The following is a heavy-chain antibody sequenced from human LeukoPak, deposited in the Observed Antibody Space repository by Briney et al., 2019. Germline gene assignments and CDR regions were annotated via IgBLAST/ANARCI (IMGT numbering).Heavy chain of an antibody. V-gene: IGHV3-30-3*01. CDR3: ARDPYLVTTRGNWFDP. D-gene: IGHD4-17*01. Sequence: GGSLRLSCAASGFTFSSYTMHWVRQAPGKGLEWVAVISYDGSNKYYADSVKGRFTISRDNSKNTLYLQMNSLRAEDTAVYYCARDPYLVTTRGNWFDPWGQGTLVTVSS. CDR1: GFTFSSYT. CDR2: ISYDGSNK. J-gene: IGHJ5*02.